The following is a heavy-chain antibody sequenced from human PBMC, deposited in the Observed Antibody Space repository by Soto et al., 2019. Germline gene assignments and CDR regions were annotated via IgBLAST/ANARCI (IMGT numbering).Heavy chain of an antibody. Sequence: QVQLVQSGAGVKKPGSSVKVSCKTSGVSFNNNGIGWVQQAPGHGLEWMGGVSPPFRTSNYARKFQGRISITADASTGTVNMELSSLTSEDTAQYYCARVLYYGSGSYSPYGMDVWGQGTTVTVSS. CDR1: GVSFNNNG. V-gene: IGHV1-69*01. CDR2: VSPPFRTS. CDR3: ARVLYYGSGSYSPYGMDV. J-gene: IGHJ6*02. D-gene: IGHD3-10*01.